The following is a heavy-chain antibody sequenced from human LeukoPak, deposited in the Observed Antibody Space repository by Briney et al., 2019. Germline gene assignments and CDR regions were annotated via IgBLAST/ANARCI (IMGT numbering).Heavy chain of an antibody. CDR1: GGSISSYY. J-gene: IGHJ4*02. CDR3: ARAPPLKGGPLFDY. D-gene: IGHD2-15*01. CDR2: IYTSGST. V-gene: IGHV4-4*07. Sequence: SETLSLTCTVSGGSISSYYWSWIRQPAGNGLEWIGRIYTSGSTNYNPSLKSRVTMSVDTSKNQFSLKLSSVTAADTAVYYCARAPPLKGGPLFDYWGQGTLVTVSS.